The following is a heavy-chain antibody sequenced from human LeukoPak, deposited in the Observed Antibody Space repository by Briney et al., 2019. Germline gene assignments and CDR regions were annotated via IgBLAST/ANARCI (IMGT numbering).Heavy chain of an antibody. CDR1: GFTFSGSA. CDR3: ARAYVPYYDILTGYFGGNWFDP. CDR2: IRTKANNYAT. J-gene: IGHJ5*02. V-gene: IGHV3-73*01. Sequence: GGSLRLSCAASGFTFSGSAMHWVRQASGKGLEWVGRIRTKANNYATAYAASVKGRFTISRDDSKNTAYLQMNSLRAEDTAVYYCARAYVPYYDILTGYFGGNWFDPWGQGTLVTVSS. D-gene: IGHD3-9*01.